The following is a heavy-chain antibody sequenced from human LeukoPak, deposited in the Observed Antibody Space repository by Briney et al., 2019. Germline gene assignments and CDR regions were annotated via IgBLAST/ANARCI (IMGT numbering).Heavy chain of an antibody. CDR1: VYTFTNTV. CDR3: TRGRAAGD. Sequence: ASVKVSCKASVYTFTNTVIKWVRQATGHGSEWMGWVSPDSGDTGYAPNFRGRVTMTTQTSINTAYIELTSLTSEDTAIYYCTRGRAAGDWGQGTLVTVSS. V-gene: IGHV1-8*01. D-gene: IGHD6-19*01. J-gene: IGHJ4*02. CDR2: VSPDSGDT.